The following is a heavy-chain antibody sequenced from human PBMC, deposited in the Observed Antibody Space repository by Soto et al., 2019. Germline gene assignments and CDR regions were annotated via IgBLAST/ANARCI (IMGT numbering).Heavy chain of an antibody. CDR2: MSGDGKTI. Sequence: PGGSLRLSCAASGFTFSNYFMHWVRQVPGEGLVWVSRMSGDGKTISYADSVKGRFTISRDNAKNTLYLQMNSLRVEDTAVHYCARTYVPGIAGFDPWGQGTLVTVSS. D-gene: IGHD1-1*01. CDR3: ARTYVPGIAGFDP. V-gene: IGHV3-74*01. J-gene: IGHJ5*02. CDR1: GFTFSNYF.